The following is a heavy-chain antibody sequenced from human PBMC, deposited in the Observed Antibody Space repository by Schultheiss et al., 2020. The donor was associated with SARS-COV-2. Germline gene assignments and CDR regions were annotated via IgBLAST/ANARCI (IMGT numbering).Heavy chain of an antibody. J-gene: IGHJ4*02. CDR1: GGSFSGYY. V-gene: IGHV4-34*01. CDR3: ARHKVTYYYDSSGYSG. CDR2: IYYSGST. Sequence: SETLSLTCAVYGGSFSGYYWSWIRQPPGKGLEWIGYIYYSGSTYYNPSLKSRVTISVDTSKNQFSLKLSSVTAADTAVYYCARHKVTYYYDSSGYSGWGQGTLVTVSS. D-gene: IGHD3-22*01.